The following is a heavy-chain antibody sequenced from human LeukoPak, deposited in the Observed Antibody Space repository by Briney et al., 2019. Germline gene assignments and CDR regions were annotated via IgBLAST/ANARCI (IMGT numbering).Heavy chain of an antibody. CDR3: AKWGDFDVLTGYYVPDF. CDR1: GFTFSNYA. J-gene: IGHJ4*02. CDR2: ITGSGGTT. V-gene: IGHV3-23*01. D-gene: IGHD3-9*01. Sequence: PGGSLRLSCAASGFTFSNYAMSWVRQAPGKGLEWVSAITGSGGTTYYADSVKGRFTISRDNSKNTLYLQVNSLRDEDTAVYYCAKWGDFDVLTGYYVPDFWGQGTLVTVSS.